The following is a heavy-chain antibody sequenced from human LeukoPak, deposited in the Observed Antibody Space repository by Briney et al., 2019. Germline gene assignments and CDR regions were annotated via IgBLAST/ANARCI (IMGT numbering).Heavy chain of an antibody. V-gene: IGHV3-23*01. CDR2: ITGSGEGR. CDR1: GFAFANYA. Sequence: GGSLRLTCRGPGFAFANYAMTWVRQAPGKGLKWVSPITGSGEGRRYTDAVTGRFTISRDNSRNTLFLQMDSLRADDTAVYYCAKDPNGDYLGAFDFWGPGTLVTVSS. CDR3: AKDPNGDYLGAFDF. J-gene: IGHJ3*01. D-gene: IGHD4-17*01.